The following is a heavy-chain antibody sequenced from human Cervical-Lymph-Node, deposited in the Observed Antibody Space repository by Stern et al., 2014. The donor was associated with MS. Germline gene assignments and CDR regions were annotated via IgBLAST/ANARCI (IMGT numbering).Heavy chain of an antibody. CDR2: LSYDGSIR. V-gene: IGHV3-30*18. CDR1: GFRFNYYG. D-gene: IGHD4-11*01. CDR3: AKALDYNNFFAGNMDV. Sequence: VQLVESGGGVVQPETSLRLSCAASGFRFNYYGMYWVRQAPGKGLGWVAILSYDGSIRNYADSVKGRFTISRDNSKNTLFLQMNSLRPEDTALYYCAKALDYNNFFAGNMDVWGQGTTVTVSS. J-gene: IGHJ6*02.